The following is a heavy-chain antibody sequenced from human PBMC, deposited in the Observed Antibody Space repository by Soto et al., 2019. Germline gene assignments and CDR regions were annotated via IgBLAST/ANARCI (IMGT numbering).Heavy chain of an antibody. CDR1: GGTFSSYA. CDR3: ARIITRVRGAQRAYDAFDI. V-gene: IGHV1-69*13. D-gene: IGHD3-10*01. CDR2: IIPIFGTA. J-gene: IGHJ3*02. Sequence: SVKVSCKASGGTFSSYAISWVRQAPGQGLEWMGGIIPIFGTANYAQKFQGRVTITADESTSTAYMELSSLRSEDTAVYYCARIITRVRGAQRAYDAFDIWGQGTMVTVSS.